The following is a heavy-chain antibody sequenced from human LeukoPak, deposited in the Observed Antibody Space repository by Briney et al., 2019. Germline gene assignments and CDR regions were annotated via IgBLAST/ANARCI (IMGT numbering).Heavy chain of an antibody. CDR3: SGRYGPGPV. CDR1: GYTFSTHH. CDR2: IVPDGRDT. Sequence: ASVKVSFKASGYTFSTHHIHWVRHAPGQGLEWKGWIVPDGRDTKYAEKFQGRMTLTVDTSITTAYMELHSLTSDDTAVYYCSGRYGPGPVWGQGTLITASS. J-gene: IGHJ4*02. V-gene: IGHV1-2*02. D-gene: IGHD3-10*01.